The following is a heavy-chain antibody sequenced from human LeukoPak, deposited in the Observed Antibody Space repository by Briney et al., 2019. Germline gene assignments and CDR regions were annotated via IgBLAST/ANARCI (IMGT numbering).Heavy chain of an antibody. CDR2: IYRGGKT. CDR3: PRDRVNWNDVGGLFDY. J-gene: IGHJ4*02. V-gene: IGHV3-53*01. Sequence: VGSLRLSGAGSGFTVSTNDMIWFRHAPGKWLESVSLIYRGGKTYYPDSVKGRFTLSRDNSKNTLYLQMNSLSAEDTAVYYCPRDRVNWNDVGGLFDYWGQGTLVTVSS. CDR1: GFTVSTND. D-gene: IGHD1-1*01.